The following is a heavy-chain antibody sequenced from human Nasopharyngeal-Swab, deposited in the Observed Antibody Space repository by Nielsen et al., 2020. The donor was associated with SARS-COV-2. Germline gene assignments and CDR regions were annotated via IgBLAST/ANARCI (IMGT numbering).Heavy chain of an antibody. CDR2: ISGSGGST. CDR3: ARGGFRSTIVVPAALSGY. V-gene: IGHV3-23*01. D-gene: IGHD2-2*01. Sequence: GESLKISCAASGFTFSSYAMSWVRQAPGKGLEWVSAISGSGGSTYYADSVKGRFTISRDNSKNTLYVQMNSLRAEDTAVYYCARGGFRSTIVVPAALSGYWGQGTLVTVSS. CDR1: GFTFSSYA. J-gene: IGHJ4*02.